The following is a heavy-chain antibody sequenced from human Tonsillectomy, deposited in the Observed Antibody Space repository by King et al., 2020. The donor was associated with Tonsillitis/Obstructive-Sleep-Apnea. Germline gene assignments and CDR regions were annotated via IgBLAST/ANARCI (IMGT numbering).Heavy chain of an antibody. CDR2: IKSKTDGGTT. V-gene: IGHV3-15*01. J-gene: IGHJ4*02. D-gene: IGHD3-3*01. CDR3: TTDLENTIFGVATWDY. CDR1: GFTFSNAW. Sequence: VQLVESGGGLVKPGGSLRLSCAASGFTFSNAWMSWVRQAPGKGLEWVGRIKSKTDGGTTDYAGPGKGRFTISRDDSKNTLYLQMNSLKTEDTAVYYCTTDLENTIFGVATWDYWGQGTLVTVSS.